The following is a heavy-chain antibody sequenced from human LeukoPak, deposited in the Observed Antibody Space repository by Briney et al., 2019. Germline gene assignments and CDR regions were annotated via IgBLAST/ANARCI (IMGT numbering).Heavy chain of an antibody. V-gene: IGHV1-18*01. CDR2: ISTYNGDT. CDR1: GYAFKKYA. D-gene: IGHD6-19*01. Sequence: ASVKVSCTASGYAFKKYAISWVRQAPGQGLEWMGWISTYNGDTHYAQKFQGRVTMTTDTSTSTAYMELRSLRSDDTAVYYCARDPSNTSGRYVYFDYWGQGTLVTVSS. J-gene: IGHJ4*02. CDR3: ARDPSNTSGRYVYFDY.